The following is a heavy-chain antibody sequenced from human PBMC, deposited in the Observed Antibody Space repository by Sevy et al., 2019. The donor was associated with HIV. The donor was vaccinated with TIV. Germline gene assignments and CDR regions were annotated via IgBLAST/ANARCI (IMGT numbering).Heavy chain of an antibody. V-gene: IGHV1-69*13. Sequence: ASVKVSCKASGGTFSTYAISWVRQAPGQGLAWMGVIIPKSGTANYAQKFQGRVTITADESTNTAYMELSSLRSEDTAVYFCAREWELGGMDVWGQGTTVTVSS. J-gene: IGHJ6*02. CDR2: IIPKSGTA. CDR1: GGTFSTYA. D-gene: IGHD1-26*01. CDR3: AREWELGGMDV.